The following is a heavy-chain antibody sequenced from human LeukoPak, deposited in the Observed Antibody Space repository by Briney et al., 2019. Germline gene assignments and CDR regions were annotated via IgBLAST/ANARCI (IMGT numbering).Heavy chain of an antibody. V-gene: IGHV1-18*01. D-gene: IGHD4-11*01. CDR3: ARDLYSNYDSGNNWFDP. J-gene: IGHJ5*02. CDR2: ISAYNGNT. Sequence: ASVKVSCKASGYTFTSYGISWVRQAPGQGLEWMGWISAYNGNTNYAQKLQGRVTMTTDTSTSTAYMELRSLRSDDTAVYYCARDLYSNYDSGNNWFDPWGQGTLVTVSS. CDR1: GYTFTSYG.